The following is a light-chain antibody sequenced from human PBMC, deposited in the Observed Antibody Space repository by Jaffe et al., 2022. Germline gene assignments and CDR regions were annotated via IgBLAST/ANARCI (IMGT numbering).Light chain of an antibody. CDR1: QSVSSSN. V-gene: IGKV3-20*01. J-gene: IGKJ2*03. CDR3: QTFGISPPLYS. CDR2: GAS. Sequence: EIVLTQSPGTLSLSPGERATLSCRASQSVSSSNLAWYQQKPGQAPRLVIYGASTRATGIPDRFSGSGSGTDFTLTISRLEPEDFAVYYCQTFGISPPLYSFGQGTMLEIK.